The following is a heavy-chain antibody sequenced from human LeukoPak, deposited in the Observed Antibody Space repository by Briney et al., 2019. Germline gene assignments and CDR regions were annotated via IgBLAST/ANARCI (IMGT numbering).Heavy chain of an antibody. CDR3: VSPTADYPFLYYFDS. V-gene: IGHV3-30*09. J-gene: IGHJ4*02. CDR1: GFSFSSYS. D-gene: IGHD5-12*01. Sequence: WGSLRLSCAASGFSFSSYSIHWVRQAPGKGLEWVAVISSDGNSKNFALSVKGRFAISRDNSKNTLFLQMNNLRSEDTALYYCVSPTADYPFLYYFDSWGQGTLVTVSS. CDR2: ISSDGNSK.